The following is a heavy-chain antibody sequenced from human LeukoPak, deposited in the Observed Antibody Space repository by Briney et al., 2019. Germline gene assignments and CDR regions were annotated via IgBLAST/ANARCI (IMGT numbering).Heavy chain of an antibody. CDR1: GYTFTSYA. D-gene: IGHD2-15*01. J-gene: IGHJ4*02. CDR2: SSVHNGDT. Sequence: ASVKVSCKASGYTFTSYAVSWVRQAPGQGLEWMGWSSVHNGDTNYAQNFQGRVTMTTDTSTNTAYMVLRSLRSDDTAVYYCARDTCSGGSCHDYWGQGTLVTVSS. CDR3: ARDTCSGGSCHDY. V-gene: IGHV1-18*01.